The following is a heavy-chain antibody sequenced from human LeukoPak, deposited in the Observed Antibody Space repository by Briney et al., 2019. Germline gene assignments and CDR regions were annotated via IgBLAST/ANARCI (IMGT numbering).Heavy chain of an antibody. J-gene: IGHJ4*02. Sequence: VASVKVSCKASGYTFTGYYMHWVRQAPGQGLEWMGWINPNSGGTNYAQKFQGRVTMTRDTSISTAYMELSRLRSDDTAMYYCARSSSRGSSSAGGFWGQGTLVTVSS. CDR2: INPNSGGT. CDR1: GYTFTGYY. V-gene: IGHV1-2*02. CDR3: ARSSSRGSSSAGGF. D-gene: IGHD6-6*01.